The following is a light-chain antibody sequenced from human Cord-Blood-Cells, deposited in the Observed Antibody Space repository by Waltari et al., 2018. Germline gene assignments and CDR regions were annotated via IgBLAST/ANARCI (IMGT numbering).Light chain of an antibody. CDR1: QSVSSY. CDR2: DAS. Sequence: EIVLTQSPATLSLSPGERATLSCRASQSVSSYLAWYQQNPGQAPRLLIYDASNSATGIPARFSGSVSGTDFTLTISSLEPEDFAVYYCQQRSNWPLTFGGGTKVEIK. J-gene: IGKJ4*01. CDR3: QQRSNWPLT. V-gene: IGKV3-11*01.